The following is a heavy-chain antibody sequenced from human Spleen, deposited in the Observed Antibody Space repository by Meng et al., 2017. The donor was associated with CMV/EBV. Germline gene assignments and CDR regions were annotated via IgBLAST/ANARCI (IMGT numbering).Heavy chain of an antibody. V-gene: IGHV3-23*01. CDR3: AKDDGVAVAYFYYGMDV. J-gene: IGHJ6*02. Sequence: GGSLRLSCAASGFTFSSYAMSWVRQAPGKGLEWVSAISGSGGSTYYADSVKGRFTISRDISKNTLYLQMSSLRPEDTAVYYCAKDDGVAVAYFYYGMDVWGQGTTVTVSS. D-gene: IGHD6-19*01. CDR2: ISGSGGST. CDR1: GFTFSSYA.